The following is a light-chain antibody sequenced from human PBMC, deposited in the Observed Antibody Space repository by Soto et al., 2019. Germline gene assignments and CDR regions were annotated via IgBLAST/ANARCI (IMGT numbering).Light chain of an antibody. CDR3: GADHGSGSNFVEV. J-gene: IGLJ1*01. CDR1: SGYSNYK. Sequence: QSVLTQPPSASASLGASVTLTCTLSSGYSNYKVDWYQQRPGKGPRFVMRVGTGGIVGSKGDGIPDRFSVLGSGLNRYLTIENIQEEDESDYHCGADHGSGSNFVEVFGTGTKVTVL. CDR2: VGTGGIVG. V-gene: IGLV9-49*01.